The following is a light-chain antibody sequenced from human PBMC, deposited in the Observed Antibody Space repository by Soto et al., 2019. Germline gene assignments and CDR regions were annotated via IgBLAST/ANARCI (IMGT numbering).Light chain of an antibody. CDR3: QQYNSYPLT. CDR1: QSIGSW. CDR2: KTS. J-gene: IGKJ4*01. Sequence: DIQMTQSPSTLSASVGDRVTITCRASQSIGSWLAWYQQKPGKAPKLLIYKTSGLQSGVPSRFSGSGSGTEFTLTIRSLQPDDFATYYCQQYNSYPLTFGGGTKVEIK. V-gene: IGKV1-5*03.